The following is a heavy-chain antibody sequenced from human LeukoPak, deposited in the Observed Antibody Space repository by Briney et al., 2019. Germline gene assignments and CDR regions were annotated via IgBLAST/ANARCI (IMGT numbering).Heavy chain of an antibody. CDR1: GFTFSSYS. CDR2: ISSSSSTI. D-gene: IGHD3-22*01. J-gene: IGHJ2*01. V-gene: IGHV3-48*04. Sequence: GGSLRLSCAASGFTFSSYSMNWVRQAPGKGLEWVSYISSSSSTIYYADSVKGRFTISRDNAKNSLYLQMNSLRAEDTAVYYCAGAPVVGYYDSSGYYFDLWGRGTLVTVSS. CDR3: AGAPVVGYYDSSGYYFDL.